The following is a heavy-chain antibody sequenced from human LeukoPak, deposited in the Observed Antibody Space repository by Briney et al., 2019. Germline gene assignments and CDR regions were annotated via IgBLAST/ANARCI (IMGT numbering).Heavy chain of an antibody. J-gene: IGHJ4*02. D-gene: IGHD6-13*01. CDR3: ARDNVEYSSSCVGFDY. V-gene: IGHV3-48*01. Sequence: AGGSLRLSCAASGFTFSSYSMNWVRQAPGKGLEWVSYISSSSSTIYYADSVKGRFTISRDNAKNSLYLQMNSLRAEDTAVYYCARDNVEYSSSCVGFDYWGQGTLVTVSS. CDR1: GFTFSSYS. CDR2: ISSSSSTI.